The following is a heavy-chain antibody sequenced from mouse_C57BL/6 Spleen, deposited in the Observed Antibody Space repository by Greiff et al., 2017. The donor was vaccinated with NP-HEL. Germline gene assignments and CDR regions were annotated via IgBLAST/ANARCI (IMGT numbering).Heavy chain of an antibody. Sequence: DVKLQESGGGLVQPGGSMKLSCVASGFTFSNYWMNWVRQSPEKGLEWVAQIRLKSDNYATHYAESVKGRFTISRDDSKSSVYLQMNNLSAEDTGIYYCTPPIYYEGDYWGQGTSVTVSS. V-gene: IGHV6-3*01. D-gene: IGHD2-4*01. J-gene: IGHJ4*01. CDR3: TPPIYYEGDY. CDR2: IRLKSDNYAT. CDR1: GFTFSNYW.